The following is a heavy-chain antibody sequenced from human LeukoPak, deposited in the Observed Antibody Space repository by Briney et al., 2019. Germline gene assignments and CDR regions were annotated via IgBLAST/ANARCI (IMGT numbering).Heavy chain of an antibody. CDR3: AKDGCSSTSCHYYYYYMDV. CDR2: ISGGGGST. D-gene: IGHD2-2*01. Sequence: GGSLRLSCAASGFTFSSYAMSWVRQAPGKGLEWVSAISGGGGSTYYADSVKGRFTISRDNSKNTLYLQMNSLRAEDTAVYYCAKDGCSSTSCHYYYYYMDVWGKGTTVTVSS. V-gene: IGHV3-23*01. CDR1: GFTFSSYA. J-gene: IGHJ6*03.